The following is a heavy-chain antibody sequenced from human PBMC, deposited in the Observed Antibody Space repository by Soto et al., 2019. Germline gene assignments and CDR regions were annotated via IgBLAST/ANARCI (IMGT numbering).Heavy chain of an antibody. CDR1: GFMFSRYW. CDR3: VRGTSSWYFYYYGMDA. D-gene: IGHD6-13*01. CDR2: IKQDGSEK. Sequence: EVQVGESGGGLVQSGGSQRLSCAASGFMFSRYWMTWVRQAPGKGLEWVANIKQDGSEKYYVDSVKGRFTISRDNAENSLYLQMSSLRVEDTAVYYCVRGTSSWYFYYYGMDAWGPATTVTVSS. V-gene: IGHV3-7*01. J-gene: IGHJ6*02.